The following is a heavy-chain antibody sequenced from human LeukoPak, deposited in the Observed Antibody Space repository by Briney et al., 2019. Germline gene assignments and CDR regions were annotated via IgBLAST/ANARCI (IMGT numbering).Heavy chain of an antibody. CDR1: VDSVSRHDLT. J-gene: IGHJ4*02. D-gene: IGHD4-17*01. V-gene: IGHV6-1*01. CDR3: VGSYGWVFDY. CDR2: TFYRSKWYN. Sequence: SQTLSLTCAISVDSVSRHDLTWDWVRQSPPRGLEWLGRTFYRSKWYNDYAVSVKSRITVSPDTSKNQFSLHLNSVTPEDTAVYYCVGSYGWVFDYWGQGTRVTVSS.